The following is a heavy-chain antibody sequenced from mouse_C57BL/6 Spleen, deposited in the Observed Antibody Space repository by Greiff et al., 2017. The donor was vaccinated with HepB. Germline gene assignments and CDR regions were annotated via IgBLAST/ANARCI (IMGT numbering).Heavy chain of an antibody. CDR3: TASFAMDY. CDR2: IDPENGDT. D-gene: IGHD1-2*01. V-gene: IGHV14-4*01. Sequence: VQLQQSGAELVRPGASVKLSCTASGFNIKDDYMHWVKQRPEQGLEWIGWIDPENGDTEYASKFQGKATITADTSSNTAYLQLSSLTSEDTAVYYFTASFAMDYWGQGTSVTVSS. CDR1: GFNIKDDY. J-gene: IGHJ4*01.